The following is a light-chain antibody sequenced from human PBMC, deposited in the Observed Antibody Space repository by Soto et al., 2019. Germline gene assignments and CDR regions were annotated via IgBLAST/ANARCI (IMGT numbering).Light chain of an antibody. CDR1: QNVLYKSNNENY. CDR2: WAS. V-gene: IGKV4-1*01. J-gene: IGKJ2*01. CDR3: QQYYNTPPYT. Sequence: DIVMTQSPDSLAVSLGERATINCKSSQNVLYKSNNENYLAWFQQKPGQPPKLLIYWASTRKSGVPDRFTGSGSGSDFTLTISSVQAEDVAVYCCQQYYNTPPYTFGQGTKLEI.